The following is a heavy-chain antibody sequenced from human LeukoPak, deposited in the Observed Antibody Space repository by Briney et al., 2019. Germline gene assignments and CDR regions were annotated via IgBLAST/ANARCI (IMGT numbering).Heavy chain of an antibody. Sequence: GGSLRLSCAASGFTFSSYAMSWVRQAPGKGLEWVSVISGSGGSTYYADSVKGRLTISRDNSKSTLYLQMNSLRAEDTAIYFCAKDFCSGGSCYSGLAYWDQGTQVTVSS. J-gene: IGHJ4*02. CDR2: ISGSGGST. CDR1: GFTFSSYA. V-gene: IGHV3-23*01. D-gene: IGHD2-15*01. CDR3: AKDFCSGGSCYSGLAY.